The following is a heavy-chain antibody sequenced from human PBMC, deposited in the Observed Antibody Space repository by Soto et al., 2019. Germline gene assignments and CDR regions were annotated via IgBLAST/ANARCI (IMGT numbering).Heavy chain of an antibody. J-gene: IGHJ4*02. CDR1: GDSVSGGDSY. CDR3: VRGGNPYHYATSGPGTFAK. Sequence: QVQLQESGPGLVKPSQTLSLTCTVSGDSVSGGDSYWSWIRQPPGKALEWIGYTFFSVYTSYTPSLTARVTISVAMSTSQFSLRLTSVTAADTAIYYCVRGGNPYHYATSGPGTFAKWGQGTLGSVPS. CDR2: TFFSVYT. V-gene: IGHV4-30-4*01. D-gene: IGHD3-10*01.